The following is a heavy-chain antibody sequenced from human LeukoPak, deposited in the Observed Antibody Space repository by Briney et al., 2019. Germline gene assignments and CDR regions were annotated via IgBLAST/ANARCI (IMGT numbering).Heavy chain of an antibody. CDR1: GHTFISYY. D-gene: IGHD3-22*01. CDR2: INPSGGTT. J-gene: IGHJ4*02. V-gene: IGHV1-46*01. Sequence: ASVKVSCKASGHTFISYYMHWVRQAPGQGLEWMGIINPSGGTTSYAQKFQGRVTMTRDTSTSTVYMELSGLRSEDTGVYYCARVGGDGSGYYYSDYWGQGTLVTVSS. CDR3: ARVGGDGSGYYYSDY.